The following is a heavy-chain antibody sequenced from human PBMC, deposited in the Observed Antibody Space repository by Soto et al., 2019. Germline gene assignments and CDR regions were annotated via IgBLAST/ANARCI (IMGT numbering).Heavy chain of an antibody. V-gene: IGHV4-30-2*01. CDR2: IYHSGST. CDR1: GGSISSGGYS. J-gene: IGHJ3*02. Sequence: ASETLSLTCAVSGGSISSGGYSWSWIRQPPGKGLEWIGYIYHSGSTYYNPSLKSRVTISVDRSKNQFSLKLSSVTAADTAVYYCATSPHGGAFDIWGQGTMVTVSS. CDR3: ATSPHGGAFDI. D-gene: IGHD3-10*01.